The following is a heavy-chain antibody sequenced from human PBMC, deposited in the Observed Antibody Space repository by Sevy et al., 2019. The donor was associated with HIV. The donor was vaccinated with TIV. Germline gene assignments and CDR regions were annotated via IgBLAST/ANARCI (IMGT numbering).Heavy chain of an antibody. V-gene: IGHV3-30-3*01. J-gene: IGHJ3*02. CDR1: GLTFSSYA. Sequence: GGSLRLSCAASGLTFSSYAMHWVRQAPGKGLEWVAVISYDGSNKYYADSVKGRFTISRDNSKNTLYLQMNSLRAEDTAVYYCARDRRIVVVTSSWGAFDIWGQGTMVTVSS. CDR2: ISYDGSNK. CDR3: ARDRRIVVVTSSWGAFDI. D-gene: IGHD3-22*01.